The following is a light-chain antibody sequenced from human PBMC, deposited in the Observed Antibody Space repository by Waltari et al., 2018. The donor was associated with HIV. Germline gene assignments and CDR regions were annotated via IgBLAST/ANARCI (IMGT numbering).Light chain of an antibody. Sequence: DIQMTQSPSSLSASVGDRVTITCQANQDISNHLNWYQQKPGKAPKFLIYDASNLETGVPSRFSGRGSGTDFTFTINSLQPEDIATYYCQQYDNLPLRYTFGQGTSWRSN. CDR1: QDISNH. J-gene: IGKJ2*01. V-gene: IGKV1-33*01. CDR3: QQYDNLPLRYT. CDR2: DAS.